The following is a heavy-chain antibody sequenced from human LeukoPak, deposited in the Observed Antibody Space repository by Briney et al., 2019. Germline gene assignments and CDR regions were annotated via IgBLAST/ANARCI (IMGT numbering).Heavy chain of an antibody. Sequence: SETLSLTCTVSGGSISSYYWSWIRQPPGKGLEWIGEINHSGSTNYNPSLKCRVTISVDTSKNQFSLKLSSVTAADTAVYYCARARGVRGSPFFYWGQGTLVTVSS. CDR3: ARARGVRGSPFFY. CDR2: INHSGST. J-gene: IGHJ4*02. V-gene: IGHV4-34*01. D-gene: IGHD3-10*01. CDR1: GGSISSYY.